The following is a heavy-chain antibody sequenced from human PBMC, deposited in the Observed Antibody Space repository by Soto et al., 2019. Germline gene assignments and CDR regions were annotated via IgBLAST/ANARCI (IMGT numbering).Heavy chain of an antibody. CDR3: ARILVVRGVSIHFDL. CDR2: IFSNDEK. CDR1: GFSLSNARMG. V-gene: IGHV2-26*01. J-gene: IGHJ2*01. Sequence: QVTLKESGPVLVKPTETLTLTCTVSGFSLSNARMGVSWIRQPPGKALEWLAHIFSNDEKSYSTSLKSRLTYAEDTSKSQVVLTLIVVDPVDTATYCCARILVVRGVSIHFDLWGRGTLVTVSS. D-gene: IGHD3-10*01.